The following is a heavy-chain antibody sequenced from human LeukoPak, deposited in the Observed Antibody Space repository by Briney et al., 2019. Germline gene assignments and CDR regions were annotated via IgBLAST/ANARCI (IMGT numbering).Heavy chain of an antibody. V-gene: IGHV3-21*01. CDR3: AXDGVDSSSWCDY. CDR1: GFTFSSYS. CDR2: VSSSSSYI. Sequence: GGSLRLSCAASGFTFSSYSMNWVRQAPGKGLEWVSSVSSSSSYIYYADSVKGRFTISRDNAKNSLYLQMNSLRAEDTAGYYCAXDGVDSSSWCDYWGQGTLVTVSS. J-gene: IGHJ4*02. D-gene: IGHD6-13*01.